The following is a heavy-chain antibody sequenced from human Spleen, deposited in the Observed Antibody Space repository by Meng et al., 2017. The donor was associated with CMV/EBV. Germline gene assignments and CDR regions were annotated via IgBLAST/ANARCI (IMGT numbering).Heavy chain of an antibody. CDR3: ARSNWNDRKYYFDY. V-gene: IGHV3-30*02. J-gene: IGHJ4*02. CDR1: GFTFSSYG. D-gene: IGHD1-1*01. CDR2: IRYDGSNK. Sequence: GESLKISCAASGFTFSSYGMHWVRQAPGKGLEWVAFIRYDGSNKYYADSVKGRFTISRDNSKNTLYLQMNSLRAEDTAVYYCARSNWNDRKYYFDYWGQGTLVTVSS.